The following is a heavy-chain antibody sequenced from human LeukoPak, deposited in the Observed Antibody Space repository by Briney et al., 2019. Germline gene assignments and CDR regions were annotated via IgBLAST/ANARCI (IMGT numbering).Heavy chain of an antibody. CDR3: ARGVVFNYYDSRSAFDI. J-gene: IGHJ3*02. Sequence: KPSETLSLTCTVSGYSISSGYYWGWIRPPPGKGLEWIGSIYHSGSTYYNPSLKSRVTISVDTSKNQFSQKLSSVTAADTAVYYCARGVVFNYYDSRSAFDIWGQGTMVTVSS. CDR2: IYHSGST. CDR1: GYSISSGYY. D-gene: IGHD3-22*01. V-gene: IGHV4-38-2*02.